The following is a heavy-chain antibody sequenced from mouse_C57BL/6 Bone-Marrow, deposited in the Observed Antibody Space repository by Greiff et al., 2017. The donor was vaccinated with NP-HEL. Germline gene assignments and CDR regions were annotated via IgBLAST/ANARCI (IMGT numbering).Heavy chain of an antibody. Sequence: EVHLVEPGGGLVKPGGSLKLSCAASGFTFSSYAMSWVRQTPEKRLEWVATISDGGSYTYYPDNVKGRFTISRDNAKNNLYLQMSHLKSEDTAMYYCARKQYYFDYWGQGTTLTVSS. CDR3: ARKQYYFDY. D-gene: IGHD6-1*01. J-gene: IGHJ2*01. CDR2: ISDGGSYT. CDR1: GFTFSSYA. V-gene: IGHV5-4*01.